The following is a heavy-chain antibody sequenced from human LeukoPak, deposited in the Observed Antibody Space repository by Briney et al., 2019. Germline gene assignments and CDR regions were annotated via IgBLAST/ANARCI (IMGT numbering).Heavy chain of an antibody. J-gene: IGHJ3*02. CDR1: GFTFSRYW. CDR3: VLDLFSSFAFDI. D-gene: IGHD3/OR15-3a*01. V-gene: IGHV3-74*01. Sequence: PGGALRLSCAAYGFTFSRYWMHWVRQAPGKGLLWVSRINSDGSSTYYADSVKGRFPTSRDNDKNALHLQMNSLTAEDTAVYYCVLDLFSSFAFDIWGQGTMVTVSS. CDR2: INSDGSST.